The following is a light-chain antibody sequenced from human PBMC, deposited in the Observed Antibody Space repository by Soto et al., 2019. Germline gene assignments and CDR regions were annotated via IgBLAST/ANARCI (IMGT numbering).Light chain of an antibody. Sequence: QSVLTKPASVSGSPGQSITISCTGTSSDVGGYNYVSWYQQHPGKAPKLMIYEVSNRPSGVSNRFSGSKSGNTASLTISGLQAEDEADYYCSSYTSSSIDYVFGTGTKVTV. CDR3: SSYTSSSIDYV. V-gene: IGLV2-14*01. J-gene: IGLJ1*01. CDR2: EVS. CDR1: SSDVGGYNY.